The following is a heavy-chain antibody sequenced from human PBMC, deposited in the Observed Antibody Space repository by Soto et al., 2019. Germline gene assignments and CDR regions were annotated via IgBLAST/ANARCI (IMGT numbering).Heavy chain of an antibody. Sequence: ETLSLTCTVSGGSISSYYWSWIRQPPGKGLEWIGYIYYSGSTNYNPSLKSRVTISVDTSKNQFSLKLSSVTAADTAVYYCARGSNYDFWSGYHTIFAYWGQGTLVTVSS. V-gene: IGHV4-59*12. J-gene: IGHJ4*02. CDR3: ARGSNYDFWSGYHTIFAY. CDR1: GGSISSYY. CDR2: IYYSGST. D-gene: IGHD3-3*01.